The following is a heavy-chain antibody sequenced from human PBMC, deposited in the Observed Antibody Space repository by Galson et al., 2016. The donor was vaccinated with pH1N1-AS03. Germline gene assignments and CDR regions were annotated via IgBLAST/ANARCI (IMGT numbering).Heavy chain of an antibody. CDR2: IDGGRENT. V-gene: IGHV3-23*01. Sequence: PRLSCAASGFAVRAYAMSWVRQAPGKGLEWVSAIDGGRENTHHADSVKGRFTISRDNSKNTLHLQMNSLRPEDTAVYYCAKDVLSWAFDHWGQGALVTVSS. D-gene: IGHD1-26*01. CDR1: GFAVRAYA. CDR3: AKDVLSWAFDH. J-gene: IGHJ4*02.